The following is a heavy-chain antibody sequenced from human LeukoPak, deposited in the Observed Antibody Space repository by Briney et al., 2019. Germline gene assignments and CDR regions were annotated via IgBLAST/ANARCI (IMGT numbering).Heavy chain of an antibody. D-gene: IGHD5-24*01. CDR2: LGRSGDNR. V-gene: IGHV3-23*01. CDR3: VKDRQCDGCMPMDA. Sequence: QPGGSLRLSCAASGFTFSGYSMSWARQAPGKGLEWVSGLGRSGDNRYYADSVKGRFTISRDNSKDTVYLQMNSLRVEDTAKYFCVKDRQCDGCMPMDAWGQGTTATVSS. CDR1: GFTFSGYS. J-gene: IGHJ6*02.